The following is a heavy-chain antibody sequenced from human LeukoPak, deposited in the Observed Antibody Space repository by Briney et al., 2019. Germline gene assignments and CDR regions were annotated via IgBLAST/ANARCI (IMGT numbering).Heavy chain of an antibody. Sequence: ASQTLSLTCTVSGGSISSGDYYWRWIRQPPGKGLVWFGNIYYSGSSYYNPSLRSRVTISVDTSKNQFSLKLSSVTAADTAVYYCARQYGSGSYYNVLRLECWGQGTMVTVAS. CDR2: IYYSGSS. J-gene: IGHJ4*02. V-gene: IGHV4-30-4*01. CDR1: GGSISSGDYY. D-gene: IGHD3-10*01. CDR3: ARQYGSGSYYNVLRLEC.